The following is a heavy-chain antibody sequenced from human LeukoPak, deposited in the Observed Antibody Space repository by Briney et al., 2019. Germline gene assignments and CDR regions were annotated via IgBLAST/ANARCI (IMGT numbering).Heavy chain of an antibody. CDR3: ARGLDNTGYNYFDY. J-gene: IGHJ4*02. CDR1: GYTFIDYY. D-gene: IGHD3-9*01. Sequence: ASVKVSCKASGYTFIDYYIHWVRQAPGQGLERMGWINPNSGGTNFAQKFQGRVTMTRDTSISTTFMDLSSLTSDDTAIYYCARGLDNTGYNYFDYWGQGTLVTVSS. CDR2: INPNSGGT. V-gene: IGHV1-2*02.